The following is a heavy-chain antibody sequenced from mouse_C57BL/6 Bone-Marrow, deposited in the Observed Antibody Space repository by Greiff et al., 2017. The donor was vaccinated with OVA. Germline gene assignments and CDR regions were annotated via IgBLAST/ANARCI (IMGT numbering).Heavy chain of an antibody. V-gene: IGHV1-82*01. J-gene: IGHJ2*01. Sequence: QVQLKQSGPELVKPGASVKISCKASGYAFSSSWMNWVKQRPGKGLEWIGRLYPGDGDTNYNGKFKGKATLTADKSSSTAYMQLSSLTSEDSAVYFCARRGNLFDYWGQGTTLTVSS. CDR3: ARRGNLFDY. CDR2: LYPGDGDT. CDR1: GYAFSSSW. D-gene: IGHD2-1*01.